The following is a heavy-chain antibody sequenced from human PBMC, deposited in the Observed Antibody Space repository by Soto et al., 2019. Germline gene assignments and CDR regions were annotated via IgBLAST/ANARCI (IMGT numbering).Heavy chain of an antibody. CDR3: ARIEPYCSTISCYSGP. CDR2: ISGSGART. J-gene: IGHJ5*02. Sequence: GGSLRLSCAASGFTFGNYDMSWVRQAPGKGLEWVSAISGSGARTYYADSVQGRFTISRDNSKNTLNLKMNSLRVEETAVYHCARIEPYCSTISCYSGPWGQGTLVTVSS. V-gene: IGHV3-23*01. D-gene: IGHD2-2*01. CDR1: GFTFGNYD.